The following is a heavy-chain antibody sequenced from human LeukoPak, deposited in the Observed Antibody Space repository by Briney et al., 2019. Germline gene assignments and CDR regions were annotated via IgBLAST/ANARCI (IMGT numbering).Heavy chain of an antibody. Sequence: SETLSLTCTVSGYSISSGYYWGWIRQPPGKGLEWIGSIYHSGSTYYNPSLKSRVTISVDTSKNQFSLKLSSVTAADTAVYYCASGSGTYGDRPNFDYWGQGTLVTVSS. CDR2: IYHSGST. CDR3: ASGSGTYGDRPNFDY. J-gene: IGHJ4*02. D-gene: IGHD4-17*01. CDR1: GYSISSGYY. V-gene: IGHV4-38-2*02.